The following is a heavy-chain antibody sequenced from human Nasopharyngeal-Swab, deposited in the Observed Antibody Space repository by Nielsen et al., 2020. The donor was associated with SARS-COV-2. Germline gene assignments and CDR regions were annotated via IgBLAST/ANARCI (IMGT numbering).Heavy chain of an antibody. CDR2: ISWNSGSI. J-gene: IGHJ6*03. D-gene: IGHD6-19*01. Sequence: WIRQPPGKGLEWVSGISWNSGSIGYADPVKGRFTISRDNAKNSLYLQMNSLRAEDTALYYCAKAAVAGTYYYYYMDVWGKGTTVTVSS. V-gene: IGHV3-9*01. CDR3: AKAAVAGTYYYYYMDV.